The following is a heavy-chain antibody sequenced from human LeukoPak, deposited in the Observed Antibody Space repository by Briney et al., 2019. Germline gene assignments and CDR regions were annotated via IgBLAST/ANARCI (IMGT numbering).Heavy chain of an antibody. V-gene: IGHV1-46*01. J-gene: IGHJ4*02. D-gene: IGHD4-17*01. Sequence: ASVKVSCKAFGYTFTSNYMHWVRQAPGQGPEWMGVISPSGGSTTYAQNFQGRVTLTRDTSTSTVYMELSSLRSDDMSIYYCAREGRYGEYVDYWGQGTPVTVSS. CDR3: AREGRYGEYVDY. CDR2: ISPSGGST. CDR1: GYTFTSNY.